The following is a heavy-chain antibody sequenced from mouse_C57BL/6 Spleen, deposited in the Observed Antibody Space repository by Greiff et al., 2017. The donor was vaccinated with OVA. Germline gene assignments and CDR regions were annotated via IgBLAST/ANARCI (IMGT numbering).Heavy chain of an antibody. V-gene: IGHV14-4*01. J-gene: IGHJ3*01. Sequence: VQLQQSGAELVRPGASVKLSCTASGFNIKDDYMHWVKQRPEQGLEWIGWIDPENGDTEYASKFQGKATITADTSSNTAYLQLSNLTSEDTAVYYCTTGGYYYGSSYGAYWGQGTLVTVSA. CDR1: GFNIKDDY. CDR2: IDPENGDT. CDR3: TTGGYYYGSSYGAY. D-gene: IGHD1-1*01.